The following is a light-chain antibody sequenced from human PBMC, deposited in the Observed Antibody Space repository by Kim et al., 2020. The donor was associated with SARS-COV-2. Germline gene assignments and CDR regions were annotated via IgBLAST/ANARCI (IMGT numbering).Light chain of an antibody. Sequence: GQSITVSCTGNSSDVGAYNYVSWYQHHPGKAHKLMIDDVSSRPSGISNRFSGYKSGNTASLTISGLQAEDEADYYCSSYASKSALLFGGGTQLTVL. CDR3: SSYASKSALL. CDR1: SSDVGAYNY. J-gene: IGLJ3*02. V-gene: IGLV2-14*03. CDR2: DVS.